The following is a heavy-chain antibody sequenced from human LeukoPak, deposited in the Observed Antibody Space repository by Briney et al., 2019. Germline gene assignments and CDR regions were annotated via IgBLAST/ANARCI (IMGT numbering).Heavy chain of an antibody. J-gene: IGHJ4*02. V-gene: IGHV3-30-3*01. D-gene: IGHD3-22*01. Sequence: PGGSLGLSCAASGFTFSSYAMHWVRQAPGKGLEWVAVISYDGSNKYYADSVKGRFTISRDNSKNTLYLQMNSLRAEDTAVYYCARKDQAYYYDSSGYYDYYFDYWGQGTLVTVSS. CDR2: ISYDGSNK. CDR1: GFTFSSYA. CDR3: ARKDQAYYYDSSGYYDYYFDY.